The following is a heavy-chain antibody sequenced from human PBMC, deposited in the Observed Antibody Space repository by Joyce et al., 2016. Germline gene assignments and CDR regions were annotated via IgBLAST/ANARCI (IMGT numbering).Heavy chain of an antibody. CDR2: INDSGNT. J-gene: IGHJ4*02. CDR3: ARVPLSSAFDY. V-gene: IGHV4-31*11. D-gene: IGHD1-26*01. CDR1: GGSISDGGYY. Sequence: QVQLQESGPGLVQPSQTLSLTCGVSGGSISDGGYYWSWIRQRPGQGLEWIGYINDSGNTYYIPSLKSRLTISIDMSKNQFSLRLTSVTAADTAVYYCARVPLSSAFDYWGQGILVTVSS.